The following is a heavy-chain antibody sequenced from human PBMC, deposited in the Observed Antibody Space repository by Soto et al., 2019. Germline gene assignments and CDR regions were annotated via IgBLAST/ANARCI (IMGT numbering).Heavy chain of an antibody. D-gene: IGHD6-13*01. V-gene: IGHV3-23*01. CDR1: GFTFSSYA. CDR2: ISGSGDST. Sequence: EVQLLDSGGGLVQPGGSLRLSCAASGFTFSSYAMNWVRQAPGKGLEWVSVISGSGDSTYYADSVKGRFTISRDNSKHTLYLQMNSLRTEDTAVYYCARRGPGTDFDYWGQGTLVTVSS. CDR3: ARRGPGTDFDY. J-gene: IGHJ4*02.